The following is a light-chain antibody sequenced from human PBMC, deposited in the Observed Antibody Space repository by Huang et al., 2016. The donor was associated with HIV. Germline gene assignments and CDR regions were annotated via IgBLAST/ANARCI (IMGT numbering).Light chain of an antibody. CDR3: QQRTNWPPIT. CDR1: QSVSTF. CDR2: DAS. J-gene: IGKJ5*01. Sequence: EIVLTQSPATLSLSPGERATLSCRASQSVSTFLAWYHKKTGQAPRLLIYDASHRATSIPARFRGSGSGTDFALTISSLEPEDFAVYYCQQRTNWPPITFGQGTRLEIK. V-gene: IGKV3-11*01.